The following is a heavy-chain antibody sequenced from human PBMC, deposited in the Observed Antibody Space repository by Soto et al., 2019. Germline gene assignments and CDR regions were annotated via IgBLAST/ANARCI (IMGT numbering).Heavy chain of an antibody. CDR3: SKDLDSSGYYPRDS. CDR2: ISILADAK. Sequence: GGSLRLSCTASGFTFSNYAFNWVRQPPGKGLEWVSLISILADAKYYADSVKGRFTISRDNSKNTLFLQMDSLRAEDTAIYYCSKDLDSSGYYPRDSWGQGTLVTVSS. CDR1: GFTFSNYA. D-gene: IGHD3-22*01. J-gene: IGHJ5*01. V-gene: IGHV3-23*01.